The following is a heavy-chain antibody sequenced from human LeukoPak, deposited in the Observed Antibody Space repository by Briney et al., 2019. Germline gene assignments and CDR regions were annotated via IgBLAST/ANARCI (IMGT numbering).Heavy chain of an antibody. D-gene: IGHD6-19*01. V-gene: IGHV3-7*03. CDR3: ARDEWQWLVFDY. CDR1: GFTFSGYW. CDR2: IKQDGSEK. J-gene: IGHJ4*02. Sequence: PGGSLRLSCAASGFTFSGYWMTWVRQAPGKGLEWVANIKQDGSEKYYVDSVEGRFTISRDNAKNSLYLQMNSLRAEDTAVYYCARDEWQWLVFDYWGQGTLVTVSS.